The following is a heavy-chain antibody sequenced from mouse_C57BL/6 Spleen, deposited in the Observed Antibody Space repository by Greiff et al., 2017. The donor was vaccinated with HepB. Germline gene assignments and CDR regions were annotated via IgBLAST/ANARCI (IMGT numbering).Heavy chain of an antibody. J-gene: IGHJ3*01. Sequence: VQLQESGAELVKPGASVKISCKASGYAFSSYWMNWVKQRPGKGLEWIGQIYPGDGDTNYNGKFKGKATLTADKSSSTAYMQLSSLTSEDSAVYFCARSFITTVVASGTGAWFAYWGQGTLVTVSA. CDR2: IYPGDGDT. D-gene: IGHD1-1*01. V-gene: IGHV1-80*01. CDR3: ARSFITTVVASGTGAWFAY. CDR1: GYAFSSYW.